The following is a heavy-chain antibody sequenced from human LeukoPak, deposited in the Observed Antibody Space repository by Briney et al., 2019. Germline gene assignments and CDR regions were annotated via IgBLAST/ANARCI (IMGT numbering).Heavy chain of an antibody. D-gene: IGHD2-2*01. J-gene: IGHJ6*03. Sequence: PSETLSLTCAISGYSISSGYYWGWIRQPPGKGLEWIGSIYHSGSTYYNPSLKSRVTISVDTSKNQFSLKLSSVTAADTAVYYCARHTCSSTSCPPISEFYYYYYYMDVWGKGTTVTVSS. CDR3: ARHTCSSTSCPPISEFYYYYYYMDV. CDR1: GYSISSGYY. V-gene: IGHV4-38-2*01. CDR2: IYHSGST.